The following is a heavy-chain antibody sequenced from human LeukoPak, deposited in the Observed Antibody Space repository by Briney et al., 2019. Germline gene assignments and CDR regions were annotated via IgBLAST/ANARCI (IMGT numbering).Heavy chain of an antibody. CDR3: ARVLLYGSGWVTYFDY. J-gene: IGHJ4*02. V-gene: IGHV1-69*13. CDR2: IIPIFGTA. CDR1: GGTFSSYA. Sequence: SVKVSCKASGGTFSSYAISWVRQAPGQGLEWMGGIIPIFGTANYAQKFQGRVTITADESTSTAYMELSSLRSEDTAVYYCARVLLYGSGWVTYFDYWGQGTLVTVSS. D-gene: IGHD6-19*01.